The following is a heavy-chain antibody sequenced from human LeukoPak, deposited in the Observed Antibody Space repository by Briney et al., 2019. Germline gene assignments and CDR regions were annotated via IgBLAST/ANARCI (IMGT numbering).Heavy chain of an antibody. J-gene: IGHJ4*02. Sequence: GGSLRLSCAASGFTFNSYWMHWVRQAPGKGLVWVSCIKSDGSSTSIAVSAKGRFTISRDNAKNTVYLQMNRLRAEDTAVYYCVRDNRSYNFDYWGQGTLVTVSS. V-gene: IGHV3-74*01. CDR2: IKSDGSST. D-gene: IGHD1-26*01. CDR1: GFTFNSYW. CDR3: VRDNRSYNFDY.